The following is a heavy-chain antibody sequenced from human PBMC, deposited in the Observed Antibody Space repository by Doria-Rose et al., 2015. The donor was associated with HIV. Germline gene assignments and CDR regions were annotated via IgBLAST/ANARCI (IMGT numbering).Heavy chain of an antibody. Sequence: QVQLVQSGTEVKKPGASVKVSCKASGYTFTNYDVTWVRQATGHGLEWMGWMNPNSTNTGYAQKFQGRVTMTRDTSISTADMELSGLTSEDTAVYYCARGGTRWPFDYWGQGTLVTVSS. CDR1: GYTFTNYD. V-gene: IGHV1-8*02. J-gene: IGHJ4*02. CDR3: ARGGTRWPFDY. D-gene: IGHD4-17*01. CDR2: MNPNSTNT.